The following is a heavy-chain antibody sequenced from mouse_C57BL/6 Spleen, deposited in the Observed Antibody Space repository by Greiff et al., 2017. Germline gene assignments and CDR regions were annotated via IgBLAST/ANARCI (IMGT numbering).Heavy chain of an antibody. Sequence: DVHLVESGPGLVKPSQSLSLTCSVTGYSITSGYYWNWIRQFPGNKLEWMGYISYDGSNNYNPSLKNRISITRDTSKNQFFLKLNSVTTEDTATYYCAREELLYYYAMDYWGQGTSVTVSS. CDR3: AREELLYYYAMDY. D-gene: IGHD1-3*01. CDR1: GYSITSGYY. CDR2: ISYDGSN. V-gene: IGHV3-6*01. J-gene: IGHJ4*01.